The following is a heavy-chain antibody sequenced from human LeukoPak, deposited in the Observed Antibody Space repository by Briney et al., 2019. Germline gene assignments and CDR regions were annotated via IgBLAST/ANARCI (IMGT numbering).Heavy chain of an antibody. V-gene: IGHV3-11*03. CDR1: GFAFSDYY. CDR3: ARYSSNWSDFDY. D-gene: IGHD6-13*01. Sequence: GGSLRLSCAASGFAFSDYYMSWIRQAPGKGLEWVSYITSTSSYTNYADSVKGRFTISRDNAKNSLYLQMNSLRAEDTAVYYCARYSSNWSDFDYWGQGTLVTVSS. CDR2: ITSTSSYT. J-gene: IGHJ4*02.